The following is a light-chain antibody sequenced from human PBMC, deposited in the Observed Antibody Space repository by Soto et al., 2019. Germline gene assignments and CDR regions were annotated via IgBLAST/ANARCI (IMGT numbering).Light chain of an antibody. CDR2: GAS. CDR3: QQRSNWPT. V-gene: IGKV3-15*01. CDR1: QNVSSN. Sequence: EILMTHSPATLSVSPCERATLSSRASQNVSSNSAWYQQKPGQAPRFLIYGASTRATGIPARFSGSGYGTDFTLTISSLEPEDFAVYYCQQRSNWPTFGQGTRLEIK. J-gene: IGKJ5*01.